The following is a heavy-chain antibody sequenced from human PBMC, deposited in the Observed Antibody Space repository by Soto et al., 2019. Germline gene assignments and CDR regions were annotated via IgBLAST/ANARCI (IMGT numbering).Heavy chain of an antibody. V-gene: IGHV4-59*08. CDR1: GGSISSYY. CDR2: IYYSGST. Sequence: SETLSLTCTVSGGSISSYYWSWIRQPPGKGLEWIGYIYYSGSTNYNPSLKSRVTISVDTSKNQFSLKLSSVTAADTAVYYCARHNTVKSYWYFDLWGRGTLVTVSS. J-gene: IGHJ2*01. D-gene: IGHD4-17*01. CDR3: ARHNTVKSYWYFDL.